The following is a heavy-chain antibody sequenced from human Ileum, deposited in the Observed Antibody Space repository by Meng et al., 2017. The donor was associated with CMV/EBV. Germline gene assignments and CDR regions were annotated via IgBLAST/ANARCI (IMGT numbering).Heavy chain of an antibody. V-gene: IGHV3-15*01. CDR1: GFNFINAW. Sequence: GESLKISCAASGFNFINAWMTWVRQAPGKELEWVARIKSKAGGETKDYAAPVKGRFAISRDDSEDMVYLQMNSLRPDDTAVYYCGRHRDHFGSGAGASGADVWGQGTKVTVSS. J-gene: IGHJ6*02. D-gene: IGHD3-10*01. CDR2: IKSKAGGETK. CDR3: GRHRDHFGSGAGASGADV.